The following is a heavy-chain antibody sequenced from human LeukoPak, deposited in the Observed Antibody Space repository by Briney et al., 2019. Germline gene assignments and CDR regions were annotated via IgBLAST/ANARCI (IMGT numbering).Heavy chain of an antibody. Sequence: GGSLRLSCAASGFTLRRYSMNWVRQAPGKGLEWVSSISSSSSYIYYADSVKGRFTISRDNAENSLYLQMNSLRAEDTALYYCARDRDGDFGSGSYVYYYYMDVWGKGTTVTVSS. CDR3: ARDRDGDFGSGSYVYYYYMDV. D-gene: IGHD3-3*01. CDR1: GFTLRRYS. V-gene: IGHV3-21*01. J-gene: IGHJ6*03. CDR2: ISSSSSYI.